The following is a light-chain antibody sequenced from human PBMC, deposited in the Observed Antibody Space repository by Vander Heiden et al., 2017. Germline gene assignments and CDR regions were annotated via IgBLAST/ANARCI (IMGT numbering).Light chain of an antibody. CDR1: SGSIASNY. CDR3: QSYDSSNVV. CDR2: EDN. J-gene: IGLJ2*01. V-gene: IGLV6-57*01. Sequence: NFMLTQPHSVPESPGTTLTISCTRSSGSIASNYVQWYQQRPGRSPTTVIYEDNQRPSGGPDRFSGSIDSSSNSASLTISGLKTEDEADYYCQSYDSSNVVFGGGTKLTVL.